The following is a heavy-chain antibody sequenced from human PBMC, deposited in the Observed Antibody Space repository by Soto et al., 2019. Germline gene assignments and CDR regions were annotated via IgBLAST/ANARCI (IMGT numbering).Heavy chain of an antibody. V-gene: IGHV4-61*01. CDR2: IYYSGST. CDR1: GGSVSSGSYY. J-gene: IGHJ4*02. Sequence: TSETLSLTCTVSGGSVSSGSYYWSWIRQPPGKGLEWIGYIYYSGSTNYNPSLKSRVTISVDTSKNQFSLKLSSVTAADTAVYYCARAPDYYDSSGYFDYLGQGTLVTGS. CDR3: ARAPDYYDSSGYFDY. D-gene: IGHD3-22*01.